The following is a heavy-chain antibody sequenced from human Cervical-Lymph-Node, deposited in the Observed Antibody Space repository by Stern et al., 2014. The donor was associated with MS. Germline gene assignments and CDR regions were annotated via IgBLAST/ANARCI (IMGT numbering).Heavy chain of an antibody. J-gene: IGHJ4*02. D-gene: IGHD6-13*01. CDR3: VRDIAGAAGY. CDR1: GFTFSSYW. Sequence: EVQLVESGGGLLQPGGSLRLSCAASGFTFSSYWMHWVRQAPGKGLVWVSRINEDGRTTTYADSVKGRFTISRDNAKNTLFLQMNSLRAEDTAVYYCVRDIAGAAGYWGQGTLVTVSS. V-gene: IGHV3-74*03. CDR2: INEDGRTT.